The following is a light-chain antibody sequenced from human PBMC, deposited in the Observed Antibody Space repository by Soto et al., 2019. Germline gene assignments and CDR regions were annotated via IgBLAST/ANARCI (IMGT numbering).Light chain of an antibody. CDR1: QSVSSN. J-gene: IGKJ1*01. CDR2: GAS. CDR3: QQYNNLPRT. Sequence: EIVMTQSPATLSVSPGERATLSCRASQSVSSNLAWYQQKPGQAPRLLIYGASTRATGIPARFSGSGSGTEFTLTISSLQSEDFAVYYCQQYNNLPRTFGQGPKADIK. V-gene: IGKV3-15*01.